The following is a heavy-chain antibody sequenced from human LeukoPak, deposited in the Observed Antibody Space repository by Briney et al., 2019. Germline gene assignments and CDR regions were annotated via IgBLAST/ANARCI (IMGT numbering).Heavy chain of an antibody. D-gene: IGHD3-3*01. CDR2: ISGSGGST. V-gene: IGHV3-23*01. CDR3: AKRAITIFGVVIDDAFDI. CDR1: GFTFSSYA. J-gene: IGHJ3*02. Sequence: PGGSLRLSCAASGFTFSSYAMSWVRQAPGKGLEWVSAISGSGGSTYYADSVKGWFTISRDNSKNTLYLQMNSLRAEDTAVYYCAKRAITIFGVVIDDAFDIWGQGTMVTVSS.